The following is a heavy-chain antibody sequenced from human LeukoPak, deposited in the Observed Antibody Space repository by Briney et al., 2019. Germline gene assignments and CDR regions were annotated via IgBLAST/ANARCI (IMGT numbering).Heavy chain of an antibody. J-gene: IGHJ4*02. D-gene: IGHD1-26*01. Sequence: GGSLRLSGAASGFTFSSYIMNWVRQAPGKWLEWVSSISSSSSYIYYADSVKGRFTISRDNAKNSLYLQMNSLRAEDTAVYYCASWEYFDYWGQGTLVTVSS. CDR2: ISSSSSYI. CDR3: ASWEYFDY. V-gene: IGHV3-21*01. CDR1: GFTFSSYI.